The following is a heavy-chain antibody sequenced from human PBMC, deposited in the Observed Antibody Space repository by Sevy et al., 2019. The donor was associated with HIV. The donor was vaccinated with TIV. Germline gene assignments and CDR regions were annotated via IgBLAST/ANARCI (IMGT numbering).Heavy chain of an antibody. J-gene: IGHJ4*02. D-gene: IGHD5-12*01. CDR3: ARGSDRVATIFDF. CDR2: MNPNTGDT. Sequence: ASVKVSCKASGNTLIGYYFHWVRQAPGQGLEWMGWMNPNTGDTKYAQQFQGRVTMTRDTSVSTAYIQLSSLRSDDTALYYCARGSDRVATIFDFWGQGTLVTVSS. V-gene: IGHV1-2*02. CDR1: GNTLIGYY.